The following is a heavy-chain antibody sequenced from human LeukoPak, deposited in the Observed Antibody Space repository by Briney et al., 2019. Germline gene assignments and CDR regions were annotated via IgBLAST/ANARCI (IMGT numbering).Heavy chain of an antibody. CDR1: GFTFRSYW. J-gene: IGHJ6*03. D-gene: IGHD3-3*02. V-gene: IGHV3-7*01. Sequence: GGSLRLSCSASGFTFRSYWMSSVSQPPGKGLEWVANIKQDGSEKYYVDSVKGRFTISRDNAKNSLYLQMNSLRAEDTAVYYCARLLAYYYYMDVWGKGTTVTVSS. CDR2: IKQDGSEK. CDR3: ARLLAYYYYMDV.